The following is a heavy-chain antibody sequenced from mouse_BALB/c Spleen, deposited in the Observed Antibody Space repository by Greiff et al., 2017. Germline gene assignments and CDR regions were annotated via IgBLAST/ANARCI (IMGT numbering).Heavy chain of an antibody. J-gene: IGHJ3*01. CDR2: ILPGSGST. CDR1: GYTFSSYW. Sequence: SGAELMKPGASVKISCKATGYTFSSYWIEWVKQRPGHGLEWIGEILPGSGSTNYNEKFKGKATFTADTSSNTAYMQLSSLTSEDSAVYYCARGTGFFAYWGQGTLVTVSA. V-gene: IGHV1-9*01. D-gene: IGHD4-1*01. CDR3: ARGTGFFAY.